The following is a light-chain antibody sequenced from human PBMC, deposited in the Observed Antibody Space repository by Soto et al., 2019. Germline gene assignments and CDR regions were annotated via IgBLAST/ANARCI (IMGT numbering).Light chain of an antibody. Sequence: EIMMTQSPATLSVSPGERATLSCRASQSVSNNLAWYQQKPGQAPRLLIYGASTRATGIPARFSGSGSGTELTLTISSLQSEEFAVYYCQQYNNWPFTFGPGTKVDIK. CDR3: QQYNNWPFT. J-gene: IGKJ3*01. V-gene: IGKV3-15*01. CDR2: GAS. CDR1: QSVSNN.